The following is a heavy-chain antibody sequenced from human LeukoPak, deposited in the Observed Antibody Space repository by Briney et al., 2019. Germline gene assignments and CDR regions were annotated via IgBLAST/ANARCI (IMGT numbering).Heavy chain of an antibody. J-gene: IGHJ4*02. Sequence: GGSLRLSCAASGFTFSSYAMSWVRQAPGKGLEWVSAISGSGGSTYYADSVKGRFTISRDNSKNTLYLQMNSLRAEDTAVYYCAKAQDQGPLYYLDYWGQGNLGTGSS. CDR1: GFTFSSYA. CDR2: ISGSGGST. D-gene: IGHD2-15*01. CDR3: AKAQDQGPLYYLDY. V-gene: IGHV3-23*01.